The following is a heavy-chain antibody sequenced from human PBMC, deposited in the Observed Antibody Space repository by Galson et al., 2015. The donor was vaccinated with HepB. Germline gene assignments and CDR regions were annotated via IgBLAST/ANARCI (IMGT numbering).Heavy chain of an antibody. D-gene: IGHD6-19*01. Sequence: SLRLSCAASGFTFSSYGMHWVRQAPGKGLEWVAVISYDGSNKYYADSVKGRFTISRDNSKNTLYLQMNSLRAEDTAVYYCAKDRAAVAGILLIDYWGQGTLVTVSS. CDR2: ISYDGSNK. J-gene: IGHJ4*02. CDR3: AKDRAAVAGILLIDY. CDR1: GFTFSSYG. V-gene: IGHV3-30*18.